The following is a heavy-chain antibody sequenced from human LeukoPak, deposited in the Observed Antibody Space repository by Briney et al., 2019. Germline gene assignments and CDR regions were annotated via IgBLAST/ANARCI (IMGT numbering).Heavy chain of an antibody. CDR1: GFTFSSYG. D-gene: IGHD4-17*01. J-gene: IGHJ5*02. Sequence: GGSLRLSCAASGFTFSSYGMHWVRQAPGKGLEWVAFIRYDGSNKYYADSVKGRFTISRDNSKNTLYLQMNSLRAEDTAVYYCASGGLQLRNWFDPWGQGTLVTVSS. CDR2: IRYDGSNK. V-gene: IGHV3-30*02. CDR3: ASGGLQLRNWFDP.